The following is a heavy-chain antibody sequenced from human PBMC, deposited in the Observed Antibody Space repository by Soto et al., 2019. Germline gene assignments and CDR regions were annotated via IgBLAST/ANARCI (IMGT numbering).Heavy chain of an antibody. CDR1: GGSISASSYY. Sequence: QVLLQESGPGLVKPSETLSLTCTVSGGSISASSYYWGWIRQPPGKGLEWIGSMDYSGSTYYNPSLKSRVTISVDTPKNQFSLHLSSLTAADPAVYYCARRQWLGIFDCWGQGTLVTVSS. CDR2: MDYSGST. V-gene: IGHV4-39*01. J-gene: IGHJ4*02. CDR3: ARRQWLGIFDC. D-gene: IGHD6-19*01.